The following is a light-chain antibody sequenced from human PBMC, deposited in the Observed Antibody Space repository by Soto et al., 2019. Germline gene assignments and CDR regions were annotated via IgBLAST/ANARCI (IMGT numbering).Light chain of an antibody. Sequence: QSVLTQPPSVSGAPGQRVTISCTGSSSNIGTPYDVHWYQQLPGTVPKLLIYGNSNRPSGVPDRFSGSKSGTSASLAITGLQAEDEADYYCQSYDSSLSGYVIFGGGTKLTVL. V-gene: IGLV1-40*01. CDR2: GNS. J-gene: IGLJ2*01. CDR1: SSNIGTPYD. CDR3: QSYDSSLSGYVI.